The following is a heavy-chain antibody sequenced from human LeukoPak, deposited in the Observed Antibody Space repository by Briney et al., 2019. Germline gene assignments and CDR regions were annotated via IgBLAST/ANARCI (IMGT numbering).Heavy chain of an antibody. CDR2: IYYSGST. Sequence: SETLSLTCTVSGFSISSSSCYWGWIRQPPGKGLEWIGSIYYSGSTYYNPSLKSRVTISVDTSKNQFSLKLSSVTAADTAVYYSGELSPSRQRVTVDGTVHTGYFDYWGQGTLVTVSS. J-gene: IGHJ4*02. CDR1: GFSISSSSCY. D-gene: IGHD6-19*01. CDR3: GELSPSRQRVTVDGTVHTGYFDY. V-gene: IGHV4-39*01.